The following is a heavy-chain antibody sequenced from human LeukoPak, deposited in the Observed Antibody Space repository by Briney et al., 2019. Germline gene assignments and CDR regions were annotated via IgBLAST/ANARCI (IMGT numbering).Heavy chain of an antibody. D-gene: IGHD3-22*01. J-gene: IGHJ4*02. CDR2: IYYSGDT. CDR1: GDSIRSTSYY. CDR3: ARRKSFYDSSGYFDH. Sequence: PSETLSLTCTVSGDSIRSTSYYWGWIRQPPGKGLEWIGSIYYSGDTYYNPSLKSRVTIAVDTSKNQFSLKLNSVTAADTAVYYRARRKSFYDSSGYFDHWGRGTLVTVS. V-gene: IGHV4-39*01.